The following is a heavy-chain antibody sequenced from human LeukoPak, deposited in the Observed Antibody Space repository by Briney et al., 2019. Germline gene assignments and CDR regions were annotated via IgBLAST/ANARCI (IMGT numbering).Heavy chain of an antibody. J-gene: IGHJ3*01. CDR1: GFTFKSYA. CDR2: ISGDSTDI. V-gene: IGHV3-21*04. CDR3: ARDKDYGSGSDYNEYVFDF. Sequence: PGGSLRLSCATSGFTFKSYAMNWVRQSPGKGLEWVSSISGDSTDIYYADSLMGRSTVSRDNAKNSLYLQMNSLRAEDTAVYYCARDKDYGSGSDYNEYVFDFWGQGTMVTVSS. D-gene: IGHD3-10*01.